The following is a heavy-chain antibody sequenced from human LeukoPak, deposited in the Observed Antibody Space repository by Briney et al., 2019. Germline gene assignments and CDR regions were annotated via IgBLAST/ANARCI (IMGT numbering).Heavy chain of an antibody. CDR3: ARLLNNDRSGDPDTFDI. CDR2: IYYSGTT. J-gene: IGHJ3*02. D-gene: IGHD3-22*01. CDR1: SGSISFHY. Sequence: PSETLSLTCSVSSGSISFHYWSWIRQPPGKGREWLGFIYYSGTTRYNPSLRGRVTMSADTSKNHFSLKLTSVTAADTAVYYCARLLNNDRSGDPDTFDIWGQGTMVTVSS. V-gene: IGHV4-59*11.